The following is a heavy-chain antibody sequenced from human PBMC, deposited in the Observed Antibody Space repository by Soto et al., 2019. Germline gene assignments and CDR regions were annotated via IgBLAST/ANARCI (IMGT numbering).Heavy chain of an antibody. CDR1: GGSVSSGSYY. Sequence: PSETLSLTCTVSGGSVSSGSYYWSWIRQPPGKGLEWIGYIYYSGSTNYNPSLKSRVTISVDTSKNQFSLKLSSVTAADTAVYYCARSPAAIWYFDYWGQGTMVTVYS. V-gene: IGHV4-61*01. D-gene: IGHD2-2*02. J-gene: IGHJ4*02. CDR2: IYYSGST. CDR3: ARSPAAIWYFDY.